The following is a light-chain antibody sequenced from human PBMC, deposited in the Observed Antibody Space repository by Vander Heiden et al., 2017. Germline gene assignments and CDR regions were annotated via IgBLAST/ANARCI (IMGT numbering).Light chain of an antibody. J-gene: IGKJ5*01. Sequence: EIVLTQSPATLSLSPGERATIPCRASQSVSSYLAWYQQKPGQAPRLLIYDASNRATGIPARFSGSGSGTDFTLTISSLEPEDFAVYYCQQRSNWPPAITFGQGTRLEIK. CDR1: QSVSSY. CDR2: DAS. CDR3: QQRSNWPPAIT. V-gene: IGKV3-11*01.